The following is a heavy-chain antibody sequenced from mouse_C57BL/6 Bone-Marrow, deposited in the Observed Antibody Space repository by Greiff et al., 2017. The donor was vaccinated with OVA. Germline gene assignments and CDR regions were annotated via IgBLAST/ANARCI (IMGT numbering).Heavy chain of an antibody. CDR1: GFAFSSSW. D-gene: IGHD1-1*01. Sequence: QVHVKQSGPELVKPGASVTISCTASGFAFSSSWMNWVKQRPGKGLEWIGRIYPGDGDTNYNGKIKGQATLTADKYSSTAYMQLSSLTSEDSAFYFFARYYVSSYAWFAYWGQGTLVTVSA. CDR3: ARYYVSSYAWFAY. V-gene: IGHV1-82*01. CDR2: IYPGDGDT. J-gene: IGHJ3*01.